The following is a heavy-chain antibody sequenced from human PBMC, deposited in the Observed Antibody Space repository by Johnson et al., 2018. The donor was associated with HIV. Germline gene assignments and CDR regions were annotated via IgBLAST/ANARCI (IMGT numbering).Heavy chain of an antibody. Sequence: VQLVESGGGLVKPGGSLRLSCAASGFTFSDYYMSWIRQAPGKGLEWVSYISSSGSTIYYADSVKGRFTISRDNAKNSLYLQMNSLGAEDTAVYHCAKDLWGGSYLDVFDIWGPGTMVTVSS. CDR1: GFTFSDYY. J-gene: IGHJ3*02. CDR2: ISSSGSTI. D-gene: IGHD1-26*01. CDR3: AKDLWGGSYLDVFDI. V-gene: IGHV3-11*04.